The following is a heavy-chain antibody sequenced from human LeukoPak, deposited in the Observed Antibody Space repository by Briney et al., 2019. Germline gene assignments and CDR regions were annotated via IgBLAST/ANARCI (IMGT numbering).Heavy chain of an antibody. Sequence: SETLSLTCAVYGGSFSGYYWSWIRQPPGKGLEWIGEINHSGSTNYNPSLKSRVTISVDTSKNQFSLKLSSVTAADTAVYYCARSGADTAMVSHWGQGTLVTVSS. CDR3: ARSGADTAMVSH. J-gene: IGHJ4*02. CDR2: INHSGST. V-gene: IGHV4-34*01. D-gene: IGHD5-18*01. CDR1: GGSFSGYY.